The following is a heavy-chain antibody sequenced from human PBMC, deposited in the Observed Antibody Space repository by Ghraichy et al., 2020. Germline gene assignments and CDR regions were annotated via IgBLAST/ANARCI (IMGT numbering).Heavy chain of an antibody. D-gene: IGHD1-26*01. CDR3: ARRVGAASYYYYGMDV. J-gene: IGHJ6*02. V-gene: IGHV3-11*01. CDR2: ISSSGYTI. Sequence: WVSYISSSGYTIYYADSVKGRFTISRDNAKNSLYLQMNSLRAEDTAVYYCARRVGAASYYYYGMDVWGQGTTVTVSS.